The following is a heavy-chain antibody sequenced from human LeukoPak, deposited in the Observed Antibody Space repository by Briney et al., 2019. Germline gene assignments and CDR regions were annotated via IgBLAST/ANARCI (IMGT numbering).Heavy chain of an antibody. D-gene: IGHD2-15*01. CDR1: GHSFTNYW. CDR3: ARSQGYCSGGSCLRGDWFDP. J-gene: IGHJ5*02. V-gene: IGHV5-51*01. Sequence: GESLKISCKGSGHSFTNYWIGWVRQMPGKGLEWMGIIYPGDSDTRYSPSFQGQVTISADKSISTAYLQWGSLKASDTAMYYCARSQGYCSGGSCLRGDWFDPWGQGTLVTVSS. CDR2: IYPGDSDT.